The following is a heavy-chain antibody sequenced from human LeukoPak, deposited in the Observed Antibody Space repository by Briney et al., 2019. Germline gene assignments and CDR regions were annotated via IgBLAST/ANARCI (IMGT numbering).Heavy chain of an antibody. CDR2: IYYSGST. J-gene: IGHJ4*02. Sequence: SQTLSLTCTVSGGSISSGGYYWSWIRQHPGKGLEWIGYIYYSGSTYYNPSLKSRVTISVDTSKNQFSLKLSSVTAADTAVYYCAGEGEVGATIDYWGQGTLVTVSS. CDR1: GGSISSGGYY. D-gene: IGHD1-26*01. V-gene: IGHV4-31*03. CDR3: AGEGEVGATIDY.